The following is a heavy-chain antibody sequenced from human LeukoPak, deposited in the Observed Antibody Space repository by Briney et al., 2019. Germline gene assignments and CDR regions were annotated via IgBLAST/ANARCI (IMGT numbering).Heavy chain of an antibody. J-gene: IGHJ4*02. D-gene: IGHD2-2*01. CDR1: GYKFGSYG. CDR3: ARVPYCSSTSCYPGDH. CDR2: ISAYNGNT. V-gene: IGHV1-18*01. Sequence: GASVKVSCKASGYKFGSYGISWVRQAPGQGLQCMGWISAYNGNTNYAQEGQGRVTMTTDTSTTTAYMELRSLRSDDTAVYYCARVPYCSSTSCYPGDHWGQGTLVTVSS.